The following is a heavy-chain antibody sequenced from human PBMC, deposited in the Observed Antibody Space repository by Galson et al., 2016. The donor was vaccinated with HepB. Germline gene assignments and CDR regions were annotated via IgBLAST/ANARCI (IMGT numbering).Heavy chain of an antibody. D-gene: IGHD4-11*01. CDR2: IYYNGRT. Sequence: SETLSLTCNVSGDSIGRGDFYWNWVRQPPGKGLEWIGYIYYNGRTNYNSSPQSRVTISFDKSKNQSSLNVAFVTPADTAVYYCARAVRYSVFDTPPSYWGQGTRVTVSS. V-gene: IGHV4-61*08. CDR3: ARAVRYSVFDTPPSY. J-gene: IGHJ4*02. CDR1: GDSIGRGDFY.